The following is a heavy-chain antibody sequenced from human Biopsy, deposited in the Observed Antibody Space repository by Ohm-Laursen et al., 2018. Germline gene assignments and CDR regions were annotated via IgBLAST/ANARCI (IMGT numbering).Heavy chain of an antibody. D-gene: IGHD3-22*01. J-gene: IGHJ4*02. Sequence: SQTLSLTCAVSGDSINNYYWSWIRQPAGKGLEWIGRIYTSGSPNYNLSLESRVTMSVDTSKNQFSLNLRSVTAADTAVYYCAREGEGVDYHATSGFSFEYWGQGILVTVSS. V-gene: IGHV4-4*07. CDR2: IYTSGSP. CDR3: AREGEGVDYHATSGFSFEY. CDR1: GDSINNYY.